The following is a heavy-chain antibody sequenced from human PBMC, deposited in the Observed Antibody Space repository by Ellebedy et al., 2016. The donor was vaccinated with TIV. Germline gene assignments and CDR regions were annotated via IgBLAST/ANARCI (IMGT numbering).Heavy chain of an antibody. D-gene: IGHD6-13*01. Sequence: ASVKVSCKASGYTFTGYYMHWVRPAPGQGLEWMGWIKPNSGGANDAQKCQGRVTMTRDTSISTAYMELSRLRSDDTAVYYCARDLRYSSSWYSEYFQHWGQGTLVTVSS. CDR2: IKPNSGGA. V-gene: IGHV1-2*02. CDR1: GYTFTGYY. J-gene: IGHJ1*01. CDR3: ARDLRYSSSWYSEYFQH.